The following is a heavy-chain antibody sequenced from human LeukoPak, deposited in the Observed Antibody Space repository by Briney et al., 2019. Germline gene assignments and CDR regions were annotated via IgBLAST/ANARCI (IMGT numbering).Heavy chain of an antibody. CDR2: ISGSGGST. J-gene: IGHJ4*02. CDR3: AKHPGSGWYMLDY. Sequence: GASLRLSCAASGFTFSSYAMSWVRQAPGKGLEWVSAISGSGGSTYYADSVKGRFTISRDNSKNTLYLQTNSLRAEDTAVYYCAKHPGSGWYMLDYWGQGTLVTVSS. CDR1: GFTFSSYA. D-gene: IGHD6-19*01. V-gene: IGHV3-23*01.